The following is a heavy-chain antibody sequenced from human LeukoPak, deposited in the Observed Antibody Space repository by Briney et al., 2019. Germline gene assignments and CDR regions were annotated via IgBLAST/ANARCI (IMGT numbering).Heavy chain of an antibody. CDR3: ASQLRYYEPFDY. CDR2: LSNDGNSY. CDR1: GFTFSENN. V-gene: IGHV3-30-3*01. Sequence: PGGSLRLSCAASGFTFSENNVHWVRQAPGKGLEWVALLSNDGNSYAYADSVKGRFTISRDDAKNSLYLQMNSLRAEDTAVYYCASQLRYYEPFDYWGQGTLVTVSS. D-gene: IGHD3-9*01. J-gene: IGHJ4*02.